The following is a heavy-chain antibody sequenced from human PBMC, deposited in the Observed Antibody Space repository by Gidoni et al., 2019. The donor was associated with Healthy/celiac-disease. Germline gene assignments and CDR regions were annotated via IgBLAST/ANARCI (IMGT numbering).Heavy chain of an antibody. CDR3: ARTGIAVAGTGY. Sequence: EVQLVESGGGLVKPGGSLRLSCAASGFTFSSYSMNWVRQAPGKGLEWVSSISSSSSYIYYADSVKGRFTISRDNAKNSLYLQMNSLRAEDTAVYYCARTGIAVAGTGYWGQGTLVTVSS. CDR2: ISSSSSYI. J-gene: IGHJ4*02. D-gene: IGHD6-19*01. CDR1: GFTFSSYS. V-gene: IGHV3-21*01.